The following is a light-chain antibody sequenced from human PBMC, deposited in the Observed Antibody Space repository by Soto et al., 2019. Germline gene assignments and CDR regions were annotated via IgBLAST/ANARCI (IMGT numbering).Light chain of an antibody. CDR3: AAWDDNLNGVV. J-gene: IGLJ2*01. Sequence: QSVLTQPPSASGTPGQRVTISCSGSSSNIGSNTVNWYQQLPGTAPKLLIYNNNQRPSGVPARFSGSKSGTSASLAISGLQSEDEADYYCAAWDDNLNGVVFGGGTKLTVL. CDR2: NNN. V-gene: IGLV1-44*01. CDR1: SSNIGSNT.